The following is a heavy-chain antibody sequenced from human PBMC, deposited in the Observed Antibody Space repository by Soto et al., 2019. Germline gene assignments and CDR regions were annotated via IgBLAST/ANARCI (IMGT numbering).Heavy chain of an antibody. CDR2: IYYTGST. Sequence: SETLSLTCTISGGSISNGDYYWSWIRQSPGMGLEWIGYIYYTGSTYYNPSLQSRVSISIDTSKNQFSLKLSSVTAADTAVYYCARDRVEMATIGRPPGYWGQGTPVTVSS. CDR3: ARDRVEMATIGRPPGY. J-gene: IGHJ4*02. V-gene: IGHV4-30-4*01. CDR1: GGSISNGDYY. D-gene: IGHD5-12*01.